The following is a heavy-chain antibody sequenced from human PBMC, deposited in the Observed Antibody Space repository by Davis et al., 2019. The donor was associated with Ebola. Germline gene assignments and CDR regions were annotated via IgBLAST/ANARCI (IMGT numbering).Heavy chain of an antibody. CDR2: ISGSGGST. Sequence: GESLKISCAASGFTFSSYAMSWVRQAPGKGLEWVSAISGSGGSTYYADSVKGRFTISRDNSKNTLYLQMNSLRAEDTAVYYCARGAGYNSGWSDYWGQGTPVTVSS. J-gene: IGHJ4*02. CDR1: GFTFSSYA. D-gene: IGHD6-19*01. V-gene: IGHV3-23*01. CDR3: ARGAGYNSGWSDY.